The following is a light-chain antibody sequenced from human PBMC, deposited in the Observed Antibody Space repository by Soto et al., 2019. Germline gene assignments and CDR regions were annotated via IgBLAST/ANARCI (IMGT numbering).Light chain of an antibody. CDR1: SSNIGAGYD. Sequence: QSVLTQPPSLSGAPGQRVTISCTGSSSNIGAGYDVHWYQQLPGRAPKLLIYANSNRPSGVPDLFSGSRSGTSASLAITGLQAEDEADYSCQSYDSSLSGFYVFGTGTKLTVL. CDR2: ANS. J-gene: IGLJ1*01. V-gene: IGLV1-40*01. CDR3: QSYDSSLSGFYV.